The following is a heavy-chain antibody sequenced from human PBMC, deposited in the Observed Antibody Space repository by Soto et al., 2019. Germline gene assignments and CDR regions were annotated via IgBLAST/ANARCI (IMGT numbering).Heavy chain of an antibody. CDR2: INHSGST. CDR3: ARGGSYDSWSGYSTNWFDP. D-gene: IGHD3-3*01. V-gene: IGHV4-34*01. Sequence: SETLSLTCAVYGGSFSGYYWSWIRQPPGKGLEWIGEINHSGSTNYNPSLKSRVTISVDTSKNQFSLKLSSVTAADTAVYYCARGGSYDSWSGYSTNWFDPWGQGALVTVSS. J-gene: IGHJ5*02. CDR1: GGSFSGYY.